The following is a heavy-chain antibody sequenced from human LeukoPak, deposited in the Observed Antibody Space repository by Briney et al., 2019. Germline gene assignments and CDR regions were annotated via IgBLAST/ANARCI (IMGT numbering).Heavy chain of an antibody. Sequence: GGSLRLSCAASGFTFSSYAMHWVRQAPGKGLEWVAVISYDGSNKYYADSVKGRFTISRDNAKNSLYLQMNSLRAEDTALYYCARSVAWELRYAFDIWGQGTMVTVSS. CDR1: GFTFSSYA. D-gene: IGHD1-26*01. V-gene: IGHV3-30*04. CDR2: ISYDGSNK. CDR3: ARSVAWELRYAFDI. J-gene: IGHJ3*02.